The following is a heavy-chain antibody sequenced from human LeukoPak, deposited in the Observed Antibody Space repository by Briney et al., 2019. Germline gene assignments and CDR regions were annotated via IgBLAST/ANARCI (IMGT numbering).Heavy chain of an antibody. CDR2: IKQDGSEK. V-gene: IGHV3-7*01. Sequence: GGSLRLSCAASGFTFSSSWMTWVRQAPGKGLEWVANIKQDGSEKYYVDSVKGRFTISRDNSKNTLYLQMNSLRAEDTAVYFCAKGSKAVLFTRDHYMDVWGKGTTVTISS. D-gene: IGHD3-3*01. CDR3: AKGSKAVLFTRDHYMDV. CDR1: GFTFSSSW. J-gene: IGHJ6*03.